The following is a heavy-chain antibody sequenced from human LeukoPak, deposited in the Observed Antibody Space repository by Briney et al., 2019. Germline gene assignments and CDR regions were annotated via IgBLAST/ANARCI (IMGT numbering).Heavy chain of an antibody. V-gene: IGHV3-69-1*01. D-gene: IGHD3-10*01. CDR2: ISSSSYI. Sequence: GGSLRLSCAASGFTFDDYAMHWVRQAPGKGLEWVSSISSSSYIYYADSVKGRFTISRDNAKNSLYLQMNGLRAEDTAVYYCARDNFTMVRGVSDYWGQGTLVTASS. CDR3: ARDNFTMVRGVSDY. CDR1: GFTFDDYA. J-gene: IGHJ4*02.